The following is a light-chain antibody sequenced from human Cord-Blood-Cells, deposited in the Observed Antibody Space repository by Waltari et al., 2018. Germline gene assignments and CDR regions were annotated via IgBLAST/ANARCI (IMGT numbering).Light chain of an antibody. Sequence: DIQMNQSPSTLSASVGDRVTITCRASQSLSSWLAWYQQKPGKAPKLRIYKASSLESGVPSRFSGSGSGTEFTLTISSLQPDDFATYYCQQYNSYSTFGQGTKVEIK. CDR1: QSLSSW. CDR3: QQYNSYST. CDR2: KAS. V-gene: IGKV1-5*03. J-gene: IGKJ1*01.